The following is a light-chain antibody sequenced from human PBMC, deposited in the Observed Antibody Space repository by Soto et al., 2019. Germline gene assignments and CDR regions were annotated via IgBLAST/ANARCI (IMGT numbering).Light chain of an antibody. Sequence: SYELTQAPSVSVSPGQTASITCSGDKLGDQYACWYQQKSGQSPMLVIYQDTKRPSGIPERFSGSKSGNTATLTISGTQGMDEADSYCQAWDSNTAVFGTGTKLTVL. J-gene: IGLJ1*01. CDR2: QDT. V-gene: IGLV3-1*01. CDR3: QAWDSNTAV. CDR1: KLGDQY.